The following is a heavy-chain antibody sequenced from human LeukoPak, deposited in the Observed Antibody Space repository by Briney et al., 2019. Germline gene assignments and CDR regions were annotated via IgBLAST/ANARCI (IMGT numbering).Heavy chain of an antibody. V-gene: IGHV1-18*01. CDR1: GYTFTSYG. Sequence: GSVKVSCKASGYTFTSYGISWVRQAPGQGLKWMGWTSPYNGNTNYGQGVQDRVTMTTDTSTGTAYMELRSLGSDDTAVYYCARDVSPGYFDYWGQGTLVTVSS. CDR3: ARDVSPGYFDY. CDR2: TSPYNGNT. J-gene: IGHJ4*02.